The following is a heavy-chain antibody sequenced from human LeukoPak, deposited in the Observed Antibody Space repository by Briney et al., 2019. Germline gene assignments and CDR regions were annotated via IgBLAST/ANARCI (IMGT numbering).Heavy chain of an antibody. V-gene: IGHV3-30*02. Sequence: GGSLRLSCAASGFTFSDYGMHWVRQAPGKGLEWVAFIRYDGINKYYADSVQGRFTISRDNAKNSLYLQMNSLRAEDTAVLIGGVWGKGTTVTISS. CDR1: GFTFSDYG. CDR2: IRYDGINK. CDR3: GV. D-gene: IGHD3-10*01. J-gene: IGHJ6*04.